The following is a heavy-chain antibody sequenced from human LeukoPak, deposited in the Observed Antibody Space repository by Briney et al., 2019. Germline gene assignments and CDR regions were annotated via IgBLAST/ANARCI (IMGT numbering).Heavy chain of an antibody. J-gene: IGHJ4*02. CDR3: AKVVQYTASTGTSLDY. V-gene: IGHV3-33*06. D-gene: IGHD6-13*01. Sequence: KYYADSVKGRFTISRDNSKNTLYLQMNSLRAEDTAVYYCAKVVQYTASTGTSLDYWGQGTLVTVSS. CDR2: K.